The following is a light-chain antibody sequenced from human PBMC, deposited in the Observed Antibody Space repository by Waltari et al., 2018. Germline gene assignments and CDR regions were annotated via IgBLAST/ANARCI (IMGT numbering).Light chain of an antibody. CDR2: ATS. V-gene: IGKV1-12*01. J-gene: IGKJ3*01. CDR3: QQANSFPIT. Sequence: DIQMTQSPSSVSASVGDRVTITCRASQDIRNWLAWYQQKPGKAPNLLIYATSSLQTGVPSRFSGSRSGTKFTLTISSLQPEDFATYYCQQANSFPITFGPGTKVDIK. CDR1: QDIRNW.